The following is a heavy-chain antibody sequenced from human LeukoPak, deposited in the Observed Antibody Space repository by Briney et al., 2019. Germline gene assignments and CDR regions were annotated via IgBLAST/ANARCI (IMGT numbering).Heavy chain of an antibody. V-gene: IGHV4-34*01. CDR1: GGSFSGYY. D-gene: IGHD3-10*01. Sequence: ASETLSLTCAVYGGSFSGYYWSWIRQPPGKGLEWIGEINHSGSTNYNPSLKSRVTISVDTSKNQFSLNLSSVTAADTAVYYCARDRGGAYYYGSGSFDYWGQGTLVTVSS. CDR3: ARDRGGAYYYGSGSFDY. J-gene: IGHJ4*02. CDR2: INHSGST.